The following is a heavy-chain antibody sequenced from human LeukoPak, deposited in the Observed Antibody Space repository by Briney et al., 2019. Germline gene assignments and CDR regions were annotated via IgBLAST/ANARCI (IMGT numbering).Heavy chain of an antibody. CDR2: ISGSGGST. D-gene: IGHD1-14*01. Sequence: GGSLRLSCAASGFTFSTYSMDWVRQAPGKGLEWVSSISGSGGSTYYADSVKGRFTISRDNSKNTLYLQMNSLRAEDTAAYYCAKPARTDYADYWGQGTLVTVSS. J-gene: IGHJ4*02. CDR1: GFTFSTYS. V-gene: IGHV3-23*01. CDR3: AKPARTDYADY.